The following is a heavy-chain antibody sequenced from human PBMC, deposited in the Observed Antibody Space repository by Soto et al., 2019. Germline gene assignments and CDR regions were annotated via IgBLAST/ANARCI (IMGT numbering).Heavy chain of an antibody. D-gene: IGHD4-17*01. V-gene: IGHV4-31*03. Sequence: QVQLQESGPGLVKPSQTLSLTCTVSGGSISSGGYYWSWIRQHPGKGLEWIGYIYYSGSTYYNPSLKSRVTISVDTSKNQFSLKLSSVTAADTAVYYCARERVRDYGDYLLDLYYGMDVWGQGTTVTVSS. CDR2: IYYSGST. CDR1: GGSISSGGYY. J-gene: IGHJ6*02. CDR3: ARERVRDYGDYLLDLYYGMDV.